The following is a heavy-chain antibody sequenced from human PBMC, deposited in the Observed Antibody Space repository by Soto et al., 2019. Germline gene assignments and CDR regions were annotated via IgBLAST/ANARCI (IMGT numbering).Heavy chain of an antibody. CDR3: AREEHGIAVASDY. V-gene: IGHV3-48*01. CDR1: GFTFSSYS. D-gene: IGHD6-19*01. J-gene: IGHJ4*02. CDR2: ISSSSSTI. Sequence: EVQLVESGGGLVQPGGSLRLSCAASGFTFSSYSMNWVRQAPGKGLEWVSYISSSSSTIYYADSVKGRFTISRDNAKNAQYLKMNSLRAEDTAVYYCAREEHGIAVASDYWGQGTLVTVSS.